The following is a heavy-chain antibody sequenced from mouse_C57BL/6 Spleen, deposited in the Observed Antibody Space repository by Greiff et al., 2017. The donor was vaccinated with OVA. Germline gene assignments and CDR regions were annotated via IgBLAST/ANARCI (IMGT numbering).Heavy chain of an antibody. J-gene: IGHJ4*01. CDR3: ARGGYTAMDY. CDR2: IDPSDSET. V-gene: IGHV1-52*01. Sequence: VQLQQSGAELVRPGSSVKLSCKASGYTFTSYWMHWVKQRPIQGLEWIGNIDPSDSETHYNQKFKDKATLTVDKSSSTAYMQLSSLTSEDSAVYYCARGGYTAMDYWGQGTSVTVSS. CDR1: GYTFTSYW. D-gene: IGHD3-1*01.